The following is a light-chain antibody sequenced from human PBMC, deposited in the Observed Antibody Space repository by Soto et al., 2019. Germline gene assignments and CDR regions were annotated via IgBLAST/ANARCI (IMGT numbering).Light chain of an antibody. V-gene: IGLV2-14*01. Sequence: QSALTQPASVSGSPGQSITISCTGTSSDVGGYNYVSWYQQHPGKATKLMIYDVSNRPSGVSNRFSGSKSGNTASLTISWLQAEDEADYYCSSYTSSSTYVFGTGTKLTVL. CDR3: SSYTSSSTYV. J-gene: IGLJ1*01. CDR2: DVS. CDR1: SSDVGGYNY.